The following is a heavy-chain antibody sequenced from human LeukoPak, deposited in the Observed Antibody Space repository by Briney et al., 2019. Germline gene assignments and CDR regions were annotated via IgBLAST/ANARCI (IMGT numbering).Heavy chain of an antibody. Sequence: GGSLGLSCAGSGFTFSSYAMSWVRQAPGKGLEWVSAISGSGGSTYYADSVKGRFTISRDNSKNTLYLQMNSLRAEDTAVYYCAKVGPLWFGIYDYWGQGTLVTVSS. CDR1: GFTFSSYA. CDR2: ISGSGGST. J-gene: IGHJ4*02. D-gene: IGHD3-10*01. CDR3: AKVGPLWFGIYDY. V-gene: IGHV3-23*01.